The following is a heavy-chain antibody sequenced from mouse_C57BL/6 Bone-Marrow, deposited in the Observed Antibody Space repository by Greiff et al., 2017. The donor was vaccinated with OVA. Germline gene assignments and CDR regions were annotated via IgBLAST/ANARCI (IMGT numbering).Heavy chain of an antibody. CDR2: IDPSDSYT. Sequence: QVQLQQPGAELVMPGASVKLSCKASGYTFTSYWMHWVKQRPGQGLEWIGEIDPSDSYTNYNQKFKGKSTLTVDKSSSPAYMQLSSLTSEDSAVYYCARNLYYFDYWGQGTTLTVSS. CDR1: GYTFTSYW. J-gene: IGHJ2*01. CDR3: ARNLYYFDY. V-gene: IGHV1-69*01.